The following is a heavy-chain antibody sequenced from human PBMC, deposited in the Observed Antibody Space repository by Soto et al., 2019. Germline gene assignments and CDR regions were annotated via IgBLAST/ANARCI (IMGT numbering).Heavy chain of an antibody. CDR2: IIPIFGTA. V-gene: IGHV1-69*12. D-gene: IGHD2-21*02. CDR3: ASAVATVYYYYGMDV. CDR1: GGTFSSYA. Sequence: QVQLVQSGAEVKKPGSSVKVSCKASGGTFSSYAITWVRQAPGQGLEWMGGIIPIFGTADYAQKFQGRVTITADESTSTAYMELSSMRSEDTAVYYCASAVATVYYYYGMDVWGQGTAVTVSS. J-gene: IGHJ6*02.